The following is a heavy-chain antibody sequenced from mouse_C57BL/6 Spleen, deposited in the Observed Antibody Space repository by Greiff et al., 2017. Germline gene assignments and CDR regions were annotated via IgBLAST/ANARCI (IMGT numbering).Heavy chain of an antibody. V-gene: IGHV1-4*01. CDR1: GYTFTSYT. CDR3: AIYYYGSCAY. Sequence: QVQLQQSGAELARPGASVKMSCKASGYTFTSYTMHWVKQRPGQGLEWIGYINPCRGYTKYNQKFKDTATLTVDKSSSTAYMQLSSLTSEDSAVYYCAIYYYGSCAYWGQGTTLTVAS. CDR2: INPCRGYT. J-gene: IGHJ2*01. D-gene: IGHD1-1*01.